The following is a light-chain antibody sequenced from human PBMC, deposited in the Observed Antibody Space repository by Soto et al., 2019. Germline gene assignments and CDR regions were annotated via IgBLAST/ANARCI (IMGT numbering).Light chain of an antibody. Sequence: QSALTQPASVSGSPGQSITISCTGTSSDVGGYNYVSWYQQHPGKDPKLMIYDVSNRPSGVSNRFSGSKSGNTASLTISGLQAEDEADYYCISYRSSSPRVFGTGTKRTVL. CDR3: ISYRSSSPRV. CDR1: SSDVGGYNY. CDR2: DVS. V-gene: IGLV2-14*01. J-gene: IGLJ1*01.